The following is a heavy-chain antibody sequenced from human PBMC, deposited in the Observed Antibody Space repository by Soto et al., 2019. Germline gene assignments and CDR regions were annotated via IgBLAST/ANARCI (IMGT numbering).Heavy chain of an antibody. Sequence: PSETLSLTCAVSGGSISSGGYSWSWIRQPPGKGLEWIGYIYHSGSTYYNPSLKSRVTISVDRSKNQFSLKLSSVTAADTAVYYCARTSDSSSWSNWFDPWGQGTLVTVSS. CDR2: IYHSGST. J-gene: IGHJ5*02. CDR1: GGSISSGGYS. V-gene: IGHV4-30-2*01. D-gene: IGHD6-13*01. CDR3: ARTSDSSSWSNWFDP.